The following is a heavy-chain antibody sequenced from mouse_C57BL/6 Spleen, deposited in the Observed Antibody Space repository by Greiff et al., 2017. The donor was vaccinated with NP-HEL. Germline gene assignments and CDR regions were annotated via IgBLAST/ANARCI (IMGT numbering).Heavy chain of an antibody. D-gene: IGHD1-1*01. CDR2: IDPEDGET. J-gene: IGHJ2*01. V-gene: IGHV14-2*01. CDR3: ARGGYGSSYNFDY. CDR1: GFNIKDYY. Sequence: VQLKQSGAELVKPGASVKLSCTASGFNIKDYYMHWVKQRTEQGLEWIGRIDPEDGETKYAPKFQGKATITADTSSNTAYLQLTSLPSDDTAVYSCARGGYGSSYNFDYWGQGTTLTVSS.